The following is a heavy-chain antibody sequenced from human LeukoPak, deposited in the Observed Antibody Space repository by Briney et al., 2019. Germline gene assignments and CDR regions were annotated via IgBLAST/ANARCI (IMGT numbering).Heavy chain of an antibody. Sequence: PSETLSLTCTVSGGSISGFYWSWIRQPPGKGLEWIGYIYYTGSTNYNPSLKSRVTISVDTSKNQFSLKLSSVTAADTAVYYCARGREKLWNCFDPWGQGTLVTVSS. CDR3: ARGREKLWNCFDP. V-gene: IGHV4-59*01. J-gene: IGHJ5*02. CDR1: GGSISGFY. D-gene: IGHD3-10*01. CDR2: IYYTGST.